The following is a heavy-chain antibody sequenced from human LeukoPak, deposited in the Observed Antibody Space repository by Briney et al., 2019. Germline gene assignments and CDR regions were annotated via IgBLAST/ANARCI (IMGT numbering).Heavy chain of an antibody. CDR2: GHYSGST. D-gene: IGHD3-3*01. V-gene: IGHV4-59*01. CDR1: GDSIREYY. Sequence: SETPSLTCAVSGDSIREYYWNWIRQPPGKGLEWIGYGHYSGSTFINPSLKSRVTVSVDTSKNQVSLKLTSVTAADTAVYYCARVPIFGPQYYYYYYMDVWGKGTTVTVSS. J-gene: IGHJ6*03. CDR3: ARVPIFGPQYYYYYYMDV.